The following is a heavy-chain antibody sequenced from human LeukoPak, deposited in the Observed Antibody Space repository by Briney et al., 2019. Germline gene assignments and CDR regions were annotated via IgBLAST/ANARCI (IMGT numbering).Heavy chain of an antibody. CDR2: INPSGTTT. D-gene: IGHD1-26*01. CDR1: GYTFTTHY. V-gene: IGHV1-46*01. CDR3: ARDNSVGDYAWWFDP. Sequence: ASVKVSCKASGYTFTTHYMHWVRQAPGQGLEWMGLINPSGTTTNYAQKFRGGVTMTRDLSTSTDYMELSSLRSDDTAVYFCARDNSVGDYAWWFDPWGQGTLVTVSS. J-gene: IGHJ5*02.